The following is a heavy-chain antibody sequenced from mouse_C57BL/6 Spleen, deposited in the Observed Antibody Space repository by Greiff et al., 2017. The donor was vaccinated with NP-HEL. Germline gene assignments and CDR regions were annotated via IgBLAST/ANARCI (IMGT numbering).Heavy chain of an antibody. Sequence: VQLQQSGAELAKPGASVKLSCKASGYTFTSYWMHWVKQRPGQGLEWIGYINPSSGYTKYNQKFKDEATLTADKSSSTAYMQLSSLTYEDSAVYYCARGAYSNYDYYAMDYWGQGTSVTVSS. D-gene: IGHD2-5*01. CDR1: GYTFTSYW. J-gene: IGHJ4*01. CDR2: INPSSGYT. V-gene: IGHV1-7*01. CDR3: ARGAYSNYDYYAMDY.